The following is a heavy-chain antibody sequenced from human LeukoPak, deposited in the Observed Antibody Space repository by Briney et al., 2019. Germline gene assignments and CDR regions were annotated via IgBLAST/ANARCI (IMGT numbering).Heavy chain of an antibody. D-gene: IGHD3-22*01. J-gene: IGHJ4*02. CDR2: ISSSSSYI. Sequence: GGSLRLSCAASGFTFSSYSMNWVRQAPGKGLEWASSISSSSSYIYYADSVKGRFTISRDNAKNSLYLQMNSLRAEDTAVYYCAREYYYDSSGYYLVYWGQGTLVTVSS. CDR1: GFTFSSYS. CDR3: AREYYYDSSGYYLVY. V-gene: IGHV3-21*01.